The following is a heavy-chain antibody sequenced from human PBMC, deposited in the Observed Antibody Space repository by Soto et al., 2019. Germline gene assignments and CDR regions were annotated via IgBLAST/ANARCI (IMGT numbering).Heavy chain of an antibody. Sequence: GGSLRLSCAASGFTFSSYGMHWVRQAPGKGLEWVAVISSDGSNKYYADSVKGRFTISRDNSKNTLYLQMNSLRAEDTAVYYCAKSSYGSGSYYGAFDIWGQGTMVTVSS. CDR3: AKSSYGSGSYYGAFDI. CDR2: ISSDGSNK. CDR1: GFTFSSYG. V-gene: IGHV3-30*18. J-gene: IGHJ3*02. D-gene: IGHD3-10*01.